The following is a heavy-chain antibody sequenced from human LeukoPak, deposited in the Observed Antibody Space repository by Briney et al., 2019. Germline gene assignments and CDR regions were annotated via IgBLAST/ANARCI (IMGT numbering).Heavy chain of an antibody. J-gene: IGHJ4*02. D-gene: IGHD3-10*01. CDR3: ARDKSAGADTGSSFYY. CDR1: GFTFSSYS. Sequence: GGSLRLSCAASGFTFSSYSMNWVRQAPGKGLEWVASIKQDGSEKYYVDSVKGRFTFSRDNAKNSLYLQMDSVRAEDTAVYYCARDKSAGADTGSSFYYWGQGALVTVSS. CDR2: IKQDGSEK. V-gene: IGHV3-7*03.